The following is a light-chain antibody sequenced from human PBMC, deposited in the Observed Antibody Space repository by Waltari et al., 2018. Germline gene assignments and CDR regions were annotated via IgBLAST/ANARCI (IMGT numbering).Light chain of an antibody. CDR1: QSVGSSS. CDR2: RAS. Sequence: EIVLTQSPGTASLSPGERVTLSCRASQSVGSSSLAWYQQKPGQAPRLVIYRASRRATGIPDRFSGSGSGTYFSLTISRREPEDFAVYYCQQHGTLPATFGQGTKVEIK. V-gene: IGKV3-20*01. J-gene: IGKJ1*01. CDR3: QQHGTLPAT.